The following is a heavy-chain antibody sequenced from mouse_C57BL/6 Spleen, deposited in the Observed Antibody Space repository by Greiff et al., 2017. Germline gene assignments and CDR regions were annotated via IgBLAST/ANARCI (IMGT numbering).Heavy chain of an antibody. CDR3: ARHTNCSNDYAMDY. V-gene: IGHV5-9*01. Sequence: EVQRVESGGGLVKPGGSLKLSCAASGFTFSSYTMSWVRQTPEKRLEWVATISGGGGNTYYPDSVKGRFTISRDNAKNTLYLQMSSLRSEDTALYDCARHTNCSNDYAMDYWGQGTSVTVSS. D-gene: IGHD2-5*01. CDR2: ISGGGGNT. CDR1: GFTFSSYT. J-gene: IGHJ4*01.